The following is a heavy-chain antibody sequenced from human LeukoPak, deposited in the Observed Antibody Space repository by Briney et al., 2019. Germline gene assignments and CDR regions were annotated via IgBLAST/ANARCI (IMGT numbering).Heavy chain of an antibody. Sequence: GGSLRLSCATSGFTVDLNYMSWVRQAPGKGLEWVAFIRYDGSNKYYADSVKGRFTISRDNSKNTLYLQMNSLRAEDTAVYYCATSLAVAGDYWGQGTLVTVSS. D-gene: IGHD6-19*01. V-gene: IGHV3-30*02. CDR1: GFTVDLNY. CDR2: IRYDGSNK. J-gene: IGHJ4*02. CDR3: ATSLAVAGDY.